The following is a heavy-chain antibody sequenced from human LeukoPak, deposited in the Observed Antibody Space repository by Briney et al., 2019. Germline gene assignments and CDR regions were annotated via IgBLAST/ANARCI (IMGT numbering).Heavy chain of an antibody. D-gene: IGHD6-19*01. CDR2: ISYDGSNE. J-gene: IGHJ6*03. V-gene: IGHV3-30*04. Sequence: GGSLRLSCAASGFTFSSYAMHWVRQAPGKGLEWVAIISYDGSNEYYADSVKGRFTISRDNSKNTLYLQMNGLRAADTAVYYCARDAVFKDYYHYYYMDVWGKGTTVTVSS. CDR1: GFTFSSYA. CDR3: ARDAVFKDYYHYYYMDV.